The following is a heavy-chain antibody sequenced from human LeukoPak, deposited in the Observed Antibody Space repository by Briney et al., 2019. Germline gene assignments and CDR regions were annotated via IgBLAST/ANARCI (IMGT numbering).Heavy chain of an antibody. J-gene: IGHJ4*02. V-gene: IGHV4-38-2*02. CDR1: GYSISSNYY. D-gene: IGHD6-13*01. CDR3: ARHLRSGYSSSWYPSGFDY. Sequence: SETLSLTCTVSGYSISSNYYWGWIRPPPGKGLEWIGEINHSGSTNYNPSLKSRVTISVDKSKNQFSLRLSSVTAADTAVYYCARHLRSGYSSSWYPSGFDYWGQGTLVTVSS. CDR2: INHSGST.